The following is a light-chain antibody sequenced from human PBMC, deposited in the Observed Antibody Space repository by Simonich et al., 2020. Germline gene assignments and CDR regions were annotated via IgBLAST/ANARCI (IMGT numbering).Light chain of an antibody. CDR3: CSYAGSYTWV. CDR1: SSDVGGYNY. CDR2: DVS. J-gene: IGLJ3*02. Sequence: QSALTQPLSVSGSPGQSVTISCTGTSSDVGGYNYVSWYQQHPGNAPKLMIYDVSKRPSGVPVRFSGSKSGNTASLTISGLQAEDEADYYCCSYAGSYTWVFGGGTKLTVL. V-gene: IGLV2-11*01.